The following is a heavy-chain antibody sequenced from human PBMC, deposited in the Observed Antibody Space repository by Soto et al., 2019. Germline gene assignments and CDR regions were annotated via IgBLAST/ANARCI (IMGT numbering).Heavy chain of an antibody. CDR2: INPDGRST. CDR3: TRASYDGTYYYGMDV. Sequence: EVQLVESGGGLVQPGGSLRLSCAASGFTFRSYWMHWVRQAPVKGLVWVSRINPDGRSTSYADSVKGRFTISRDNAKNTLYLQMNSLRAEDTAVYYCTRASYDGTYYYGMDVWGQGTTVTVSS. J-gene: IGHJ6*02. CDR1: GFTFRSYW. D-gene: IGHD3-16*01. V-gene: IGHV3-74*01.